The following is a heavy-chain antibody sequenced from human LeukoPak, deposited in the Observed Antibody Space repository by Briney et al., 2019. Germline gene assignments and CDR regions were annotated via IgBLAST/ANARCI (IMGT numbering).Heavy chain of an antibody. D-gene: IGHD3-3*01. V-gene: IGHV4-59*12. CDR3: ARGSSGFWSGYFYY. CDR1: GGSISSYY. Sequence: PSETLSLTCTVSGGSISSYYWSWIRQPPGKGLEWIGYIYYSGSTNYNPSLKSRVTISADTSKNQFSLKLSSVTAADTAVYYCARGSSGFWSGYFYYWGQGTLVTVSS. J-gene: IGHJ4*02. CDR2: IYYSGST.